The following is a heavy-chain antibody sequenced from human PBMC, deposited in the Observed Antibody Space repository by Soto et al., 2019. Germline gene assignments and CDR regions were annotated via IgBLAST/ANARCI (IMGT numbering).Heavy chain of an antibody. J-gene: IGHJ3*01. V-gene: IGHV3-30*18. Sequence: GGSLRLSCEASGFIFSDFGNHWVRQAPGKGLDWVAVISYDGNNKYYAQSVKGRFTISRDNSKNTRFLNMDSLRPEDTAVYHCVKGDLDTAVVNSPDAFDFWGPGTLVTVSS. D-gene: IGHD5-18*01. CDR1: GFIFSDFG. CDR3: VKGDLDTAVVNSPDAFDF. CDR2: ISYDGNNK.